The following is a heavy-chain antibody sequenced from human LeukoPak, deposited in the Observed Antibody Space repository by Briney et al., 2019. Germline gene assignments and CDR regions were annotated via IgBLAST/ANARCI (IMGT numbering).Heavy chain of an antibody. CDR2: ISSSGDST. D-gene: IGHD3-22*01. J-gene: IGHJ4*02. V-gene: IGHV3-23*01. Sequence: GGSLRLSCAASGFTFGSYAMSWVRQAPEKGLEWVSEISSSGDSTYYADSVKGRFTISRDNSKNTLHLQLNSLRVEDTAVYFCAKGDYYDTSDLDHWGQGTLVTVSS. CDR1: GFTFGSYA. CDR3: AKGDYYDTSDLDH.